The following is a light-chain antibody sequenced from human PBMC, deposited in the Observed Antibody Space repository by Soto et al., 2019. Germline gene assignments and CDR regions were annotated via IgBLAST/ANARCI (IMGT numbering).Light chain of an antibody. CDR2: EVS. Sequence: QSVLTQPASVSGSPGQSITISCTGTSSDMGHYNYVSWYQQHPGKAPKLMIYEVSNRPSGVSNRFSGSKSGNTASLTISGLQAEDEADYYCSSYTTTSTLEIGGGTKLTVL. CDR1: SSDMGHYNY. CDR3: SSYTTTSTLE. V-gene: IGLV2-14*01. J-gene: IGLJ2*01.